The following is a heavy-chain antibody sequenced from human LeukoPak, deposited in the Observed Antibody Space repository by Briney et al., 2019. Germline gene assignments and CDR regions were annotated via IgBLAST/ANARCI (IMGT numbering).Heavy chain of an antibody. J-gene: IGHJ4*02. D-gene: IGHD1-20*01. CDR3: ARADRITGTDFDY. Sequence: SETLSLTCTVSGGSISIGSYYWSWIRQPAGKGLEWIGRIYTSGSTNYNPSLKSRVTISVDTSKNQFSLKLSSVTAADTAVYYCARADRITGTDFDYWGQGTLVTISS. V-gene: IGHV4-61*02. CDR1: GGSISIGSYY. CDR2: IYTSGST.